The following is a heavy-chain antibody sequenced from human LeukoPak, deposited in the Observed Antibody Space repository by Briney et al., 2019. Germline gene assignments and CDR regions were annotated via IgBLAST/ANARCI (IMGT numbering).Heavy chain of an antibody. Sequence: GGSLRLSCAATGFTFSNYWMSWFRQAPGKGLEWVANIKYDEREKQYVDSVKGRFTISRDNAKNSLFLQMNSLRAEDTAVYYCARYLNSGPEDFWGQGTLVTVSS. J-gene: IGHJ4*02. V-gene: IGHV3-7*01. D-gene: IGHD1-26*01. CDR3: ARYLNSGPEDF. CDR1: GFTFSNYW. CDR2: IKYDEREK.